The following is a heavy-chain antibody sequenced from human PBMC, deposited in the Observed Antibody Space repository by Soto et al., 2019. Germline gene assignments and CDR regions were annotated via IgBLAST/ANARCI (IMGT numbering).Heavy chain of an antibody. J-gene: IGHJ4*02. D-gene: IGHD5-18*01. CDR3: ARGPWGAAMVTSFDY. V-gene: IGHV3-33*01. Sequence: GGSLRLSCAASGFTFSSYGMHWVRQAPGKGLEWVAVIWYDGSNKYYADSVKGRFTISRDNSKNTLYLQMNSLRAEDTAVYYCARGPWGAAMVTSFDYWGQGTLVTVSS. CDR1: GFTFSSYG. CDR2: IWYDGSNK.